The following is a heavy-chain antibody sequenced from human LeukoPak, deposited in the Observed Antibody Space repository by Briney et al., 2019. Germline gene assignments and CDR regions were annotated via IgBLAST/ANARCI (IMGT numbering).Heavy chain of an antibody. J-gene: IGHJ5*02. D-gene: IGHD6-19*01. CDR2: IYTSGST. V-gene: IGHV4-61*02. CDR3: AGRAVAGTRLFDP. Sequence: SETLSLTCTVSGGSISSGSYYWSWIRQPAGKGLEWIGRIYTSGSTHYNPSLKSRVTISVDTSKNQFSLKLSFVTAADTAVYYCAGRAVAGTRLFDPWGQGTLVTVSS. CDR1: GGSISSGSYY.